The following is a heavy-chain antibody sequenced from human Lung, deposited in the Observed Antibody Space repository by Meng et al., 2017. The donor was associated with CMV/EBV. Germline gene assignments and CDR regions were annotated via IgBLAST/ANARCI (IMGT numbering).Heavy chain of an antibody. CDR1: GFSFNTYA. Sequence: AQLLESXXHLVQPGGSLRLSCAASGFSFNTYAMTWVRQAPGKGLEWVSAISRSGDSTYYADSVKGRFTISRDNSKNTLYLQMNSLRAEDTAVYYCARDLYNSYSTSTDYYPYYFDYWGQGTLVTVSS. V-gene: IGHV3-23*01. CDR2: ISRSGDST. J-gene: IGHJ4*02. D-gene: IGHD3-22*01. CDR3: ARDLYNSYSTSTDYYPYYFDY.